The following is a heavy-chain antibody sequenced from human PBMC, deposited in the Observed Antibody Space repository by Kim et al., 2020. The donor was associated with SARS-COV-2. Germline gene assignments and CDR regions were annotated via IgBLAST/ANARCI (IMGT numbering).Heavy chain of an antibody. J-gene: IGHJ5*02. CDR2: IIPIFGTA. D-gene: IGHD3-10*01. Sequence: SVKVSCKASGGTFSSYAISWVRQAPGQGLEWMGGIIPIFGTANYAQKFQGRVTITADESTSTAYMELSSLRSEDTAVYYCARSNYYGSGIQNWFDPWGQGTLVTVSS. CDR1: GGTFSSYA. V-gene: IGHV1-69*13. CDR3: ARSNYYGSGIQNWFDP.